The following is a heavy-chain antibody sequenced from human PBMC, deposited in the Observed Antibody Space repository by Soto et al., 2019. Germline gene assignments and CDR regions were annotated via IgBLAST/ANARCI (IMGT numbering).Heavy chain of an antibody. CDR3: ARVGAVAFDAFDI. D-gene: IGHD6-19*01. CDR2: IYSGGST. J-gene: IGHJ3*02. CDR1: GFTVSSNY. Sequence: GGSLRLSCAASGFTVSSNYMSWVRQAPGKGLEWVSVIYSGGSTYYADSVKGRFTISRDNSKNTLYLQMNSLRAEDTAVYYCARVGAVAFDAFDIWGQWTMVTVS. V-gene: IGHV3-53*01.